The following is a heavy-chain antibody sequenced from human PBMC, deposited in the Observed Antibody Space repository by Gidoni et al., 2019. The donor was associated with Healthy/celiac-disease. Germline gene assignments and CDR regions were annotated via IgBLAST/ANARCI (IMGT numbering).Heavy chain of an antibody. Sequence: EVQLVETGGGLIQPGGSLRLSCAASGFTVSDKYMSWVRQAPGKGLEWVSIIYSGGSTYYADSVKGRFTISRDNSKNTLYLQMNSLRAEDTAVYFCARAADDLLTGYGMDVWGQGTTVTVSS. V-gene: IGHV3-53*02. CDR3: ARAADDLLTGYGMDV. J-gene: IGHJ6*02. CDR2: IYSGGST. D-gene: IGHD3-9*01. CDR1: GFTVSDKY.